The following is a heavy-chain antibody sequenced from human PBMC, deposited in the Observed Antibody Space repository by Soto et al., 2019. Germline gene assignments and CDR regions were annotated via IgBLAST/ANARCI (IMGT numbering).Heavy chain of an antibody. Sequence: GGSLRLSCAASGFTFSSYGMHWVRQAPGKGLEWVAAISYDGSNKYYADSVKGRFTISRDNSKNTLYLQMNSLRAEDTAVYYCAKAPDIVVVPAERYDYWGQGTLVTVSS. D-gene: IGHD2-2*01. CDR1: GFTFSSYG. V-gene: IGHV3-30*18. CDR3: AKAPDIVVVPAERYDY. CDR2: ISYDGSNK. J-gene: IGHJ4*02.